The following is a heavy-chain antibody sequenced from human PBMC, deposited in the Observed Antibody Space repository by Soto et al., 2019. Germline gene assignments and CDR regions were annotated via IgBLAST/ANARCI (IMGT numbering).Heavy chain of an antibody. V-gene: IGHV1-24*01. CDR3: ARENQPRGLYFHYYGADV. CDR2: FDPEHGEA. J-gene: IGHJ6*02. Sequence: APVKVSCKVLGYTVNDLSIHWVRQAPGKGLEWVGGFDPEHGEAVYAQKFQGRVTITRDTFANTAYMEVSSLRSEDTAIYYCARENQPRGLYFHYYGADVWGQGTTVTVSS. D-gene: IGHD2-2*01. CDR1: GYTVNDLS.